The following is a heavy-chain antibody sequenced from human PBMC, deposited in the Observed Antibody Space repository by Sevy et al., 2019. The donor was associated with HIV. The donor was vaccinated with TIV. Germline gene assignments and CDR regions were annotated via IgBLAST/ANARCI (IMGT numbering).Heavy chain of an antibody. CDR2: IIPIFGTA. J-gene: IGHJ6*02. CDR1: GGTFSSYA. Sequence: ASVKVSCKASGGTFSSYAISWVRQAHGQGLEWMGGIIPIFGTANYAQKFQGRVTITADESMSTAYMELSSLRSEDTAVYYCARDSRAYYDILTGRYGMDVWGQGTTVTVSS. D-gene: IGHD3-9*01. CDR3: ARDSRAYYDILTGRYGMDV. V-gene: IGHV1-69*13.